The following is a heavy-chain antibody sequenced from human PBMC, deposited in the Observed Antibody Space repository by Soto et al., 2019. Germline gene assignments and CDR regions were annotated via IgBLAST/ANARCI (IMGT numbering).Heavy chain of an antibody. CDR2: ISSSGSTI. D-gene: IGHD1-26*01. J-gene: IGHJ5*02. Sequence: QSGGSLRLSCAASGFTFSSYEMNWVRQAPGKGLEWVSYISSSGSTIYYADSVKGRFTISRDNAKNSLYLQMNSLRAEDTAVYYCARPPPAGVGWFDPWGQGTLVTVSS. CDR1: GFTFSSYE. CDR3: ARPPPAGVGWFDP. V-gene: IGHV3-48*03.